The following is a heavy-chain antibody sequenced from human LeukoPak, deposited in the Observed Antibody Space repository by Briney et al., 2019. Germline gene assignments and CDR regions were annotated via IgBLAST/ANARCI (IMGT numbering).Heavy chain of an antibody. CDR3: AKSGIGGLRGGYFDY. D-gene: IGHD1-26*01. CDR1: GFTFSSYA. CDR2: ISGRGGNT. V-gene: IGHV3-23*01. Sequence: PGGSLRLSCAASGFTFSSYAMNWVRQAPGKGLEWVSGISGRGGNTYYADSVKGQFTISRDNSKNTQYLQMNSMRAEATAEYYCAKSGIGGLRGGYFDYWGQGTLVTVSS. J-gene: IGHJ4*02.